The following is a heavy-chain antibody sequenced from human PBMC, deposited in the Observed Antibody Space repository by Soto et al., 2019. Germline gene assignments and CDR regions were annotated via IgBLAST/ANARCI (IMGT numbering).Heavy chain of an antibody. V-gene: IGHV1-69*01. J-gene: IGHJ4*02. CDR3: ARDKGGNYYDSSGYYIAAYLDY. CDR1: GGTFSSYA. D-gene: IGHD3-22*01. CDR2: IIPIFGTA. Sequence: QVQLVQSGAEVKKPGSSVKVSCKASGGTFSSYAISWVRQAPGQGLEWMGGIIPIFGTANYAQKFQGRVTITADESTSTAYMELSSLRSGDTAVYYCARDKGGNYYDSSGYYIAAYLDYWGQGTLVTVSS.